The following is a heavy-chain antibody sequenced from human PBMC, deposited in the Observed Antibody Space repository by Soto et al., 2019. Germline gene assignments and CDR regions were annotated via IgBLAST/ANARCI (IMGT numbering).Heavy chain of an antibody. V-gene: IGHV3-30-3*01. Sequence: QVQLVESGGGVVQPGRSLRLSCAASGFTFSSYAMHWVRQAPGKGLEWVAVISYDGSNKYYADSVKGRITISRDNSKNTLYLQMNSLRAEDTAVYYCARDHDDYFDYWGQGTLVTVSS. CDR2: ISYDGSNK. D-gene: IGHD3-16*01. J-gene: IGHJ4*02. CDR1: GFTFSSYA. CDR3: ARDHDDYFDY.